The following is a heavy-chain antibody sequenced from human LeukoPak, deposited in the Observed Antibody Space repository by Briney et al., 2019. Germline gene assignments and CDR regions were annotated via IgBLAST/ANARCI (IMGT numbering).Heavy chain of an antibody. CDR2: IPPSGGST. D-gene: IGHD1-26*01. CDR1: GFTFSTYA. V-gene: IGHV3-23*01. Sequence: GGSLRLSCAASGFTFSTYAMGWVRQAPGKGLEWVSSIPPSGGSTYYADSVKGRFTISRDNSKNTLYLQMNSLRAEDTAVYYCAKSEWELRENWFDPWGQGTLVTVSS. J-gene: IGHJ5*02. CDR3: AKSEWELRENWFDP.